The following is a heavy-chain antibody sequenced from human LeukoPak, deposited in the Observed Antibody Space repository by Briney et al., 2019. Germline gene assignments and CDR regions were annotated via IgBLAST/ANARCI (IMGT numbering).Heavy chain of an antibody. D-gene: IGHD3-22*01. Sequence: GGSLRLSCAASGFTFSGYWMSWVRQAPGKGLEWVANIKQDGSEKYYADSVKGRFTISRDNAKNSLYLQMNSLRAEDTAAYYCVRDLYRIVVVPYYFDYWGQGTLVTVSS. CDR3: VRDLYRIVVVPYYFDY. CDR1: GFTFSGYW. V-gene: IGHV3-7*01. CDR2: IKQDGSEK. J-gene: IGHJ4*02.